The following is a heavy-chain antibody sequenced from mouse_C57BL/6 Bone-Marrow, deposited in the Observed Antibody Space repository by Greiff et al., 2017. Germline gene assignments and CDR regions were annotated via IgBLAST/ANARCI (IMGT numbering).Heavy chain of an antibody. D-gene: IGHD2-4*01. CDR3: SRHERYYDYEGYFDY. CDR2: FYPGSGSI. V-gene: IGHV1-62-2*01. J-gene: IGHJ2*01. Sequence: VQLQQSGAELVKPGASVKLSCKASGYIFTDYTIHWVKQRSGQGLEWIGWFYPGSGSIKYNERFKDKATLTADKSSNTVYMELSRLTSDDSAVYFWSRHERYYDYEGYFDYWGQGTTLTVSS. CDR1: GYIFTDYT.